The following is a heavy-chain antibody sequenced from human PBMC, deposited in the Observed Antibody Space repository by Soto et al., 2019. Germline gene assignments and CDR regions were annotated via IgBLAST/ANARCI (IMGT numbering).Heavy chain of an antibody. CDR2: INSDGSST. Sequence: GGSLRLSCAASGFTFSSYWMHWVRQAPGKGLVWVSRINSDGSSTSYADSVKGRFTISRDNAKNTLYLQMNSLRAEDTAVYYCASSRTSMVRGPLDYWGQGTLVTVSS. J-gene: IGHJ4*02. V-gene: IGHV3-74*01. CDR1: GFTFSSYW. D-gene: IGHD3-10*01. CDR3: ASSRTSMVRGPLDY.